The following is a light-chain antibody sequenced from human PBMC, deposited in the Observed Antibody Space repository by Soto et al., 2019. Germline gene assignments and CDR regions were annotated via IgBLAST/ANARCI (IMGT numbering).Light chain of an antibody. V-gene: IGKV3-20*01. CDR1: QSVSSSY. Sequence: EIVLTQSPGTLSLSPGERATLSCRASQSVSSSYLAWYQQKPGQAPRLRIYGASSRATGIPDRFSGSGSGTDFTLTISRLEPEDLAVYYCQQYGSSPTYTFGQGTKLEIK. CDR2: GAS. CDR3: QQYGSSPTYT. J-gene: IGKJ2*01.